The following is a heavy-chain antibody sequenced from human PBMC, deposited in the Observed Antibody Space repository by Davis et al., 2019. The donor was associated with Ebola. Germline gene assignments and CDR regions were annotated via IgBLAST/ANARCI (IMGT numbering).Heavy chain of an antibody. CDR2: ILHIGNT. J-gene: IGHJ4*02. CDR3: ARGNHDFWSGFPTTRLEY. V-gene: IGHV4-30-2*01. CDR1: GGSISSGAYS. D-gene: IGHD3-3*01. Sequence: MPSETLSLTCSVSGGSISSGAYSWTWIRQPPGKGLEWIGYILHIGNTYYNPSLNNRVTISVDRSQNQFSLKLSSVTAADTAVYYCARGNHDFWSGFPTTRLEYWGQGTLVTVSS.